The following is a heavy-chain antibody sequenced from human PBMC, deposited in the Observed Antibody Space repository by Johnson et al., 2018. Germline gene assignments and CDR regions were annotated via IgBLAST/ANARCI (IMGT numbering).Heavy chain of an antibody. Sequence: QVQLQESGPGLVKPSETLSLTCTVSGGSISSYYWSWIRQPPGKGLEWIGYIYYSGSTNYNPSLKRRVTISVDTSKNQFSLKLSSVTAADTAVYYCARASGGIYYGMDVWGQGTTVTVSS. D-gene: IGHD3-16*01. CDR3: ARASGGIYYGMDV. CDR1: GGSISSYY. V-gene: IGHV4-59*01. J-gene: IGHJ6*02. CDR2: IYYSGST.